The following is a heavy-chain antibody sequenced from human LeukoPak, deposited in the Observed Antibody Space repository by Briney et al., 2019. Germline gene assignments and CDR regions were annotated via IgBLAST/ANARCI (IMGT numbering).Heavy chain of an antibody. CDR3: ARKRCSSTSCYHDY. J-gene: IGHJ4*02. Sequence: GRSLRLSCAASGFTFSSYGMHWVRQAQGKGLGGGQVLSYDGSNKYYADSVKGRFTISRDNSKNTLYLQMNSLRSDDTAVYYCARKRCSSTSCYHDYWGQGTLVTVSS. D-gene: IGHD2-2*01. CDR1: GFTFSSYG. V-gene: IGHV3-30*03. CDR2: LSYDGSNK.